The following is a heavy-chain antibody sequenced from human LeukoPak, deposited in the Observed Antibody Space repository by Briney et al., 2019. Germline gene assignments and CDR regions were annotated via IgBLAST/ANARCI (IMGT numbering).Heavy chain of an antibody. Sequence: GASVTVSCKASGYTFTIYDINWVRQATGQGLEWMGWMNPNSGNTGYAQKFQGRVTITRNTSISTAYMELSSLRSEDTAVYYCARGPVGATGEDIWGQGTMVTVSS. J-gene: IGHJ3*02. CDR2: MNPNSGNT. CDR3: ARGPVGATGEDI. CDR1: GYTFTIYD. V-gene: IGHV1-8*03. D-gene: IGHD1-26*01.